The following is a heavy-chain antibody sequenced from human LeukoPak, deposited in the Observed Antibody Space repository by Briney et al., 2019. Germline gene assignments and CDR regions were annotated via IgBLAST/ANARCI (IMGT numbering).Heavy chain of an antibody. V-gene: IGHV3-21*01. D-gene: IGHD6-6*01. J-gene: IGHJ6*03. CDR2: ISSSNSYI. CDR3: ARDEYSSSSGYYYYYLMVV. Sequence: GSLRLSCAGSGFTFSSYSMSWVRQAPGKGLEWVASISSSNSYIYYADSVKGRFTISSDKAKNSLYLQMNSLRAEDTALYYWARDEYSSSSGYYYYYLMVVSGKG. CDR1: GFTFSSYS.